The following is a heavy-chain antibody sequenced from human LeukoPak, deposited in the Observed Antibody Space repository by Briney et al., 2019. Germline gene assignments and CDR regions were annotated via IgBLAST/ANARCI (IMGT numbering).Heavy chain of an antibody. V-gene: IGHV3-21*01. D-gene: IGHD2-21*02. CDR1: GFTFSSYS. J-gene: IGHJ3*02. CDR3: ASRVVTATFDAFDI. CDR2: ISSSSSYI. Sequence: GGSLRLSCAASGFTFSSYSMNWVRQAPGKGLEWVSSISSSSSYIYYADSVKGRFTISRDNAKNSLYLQMNSLRAEDTAVYYCASRVVTATFDAFDIWGQGTMVTVPS.